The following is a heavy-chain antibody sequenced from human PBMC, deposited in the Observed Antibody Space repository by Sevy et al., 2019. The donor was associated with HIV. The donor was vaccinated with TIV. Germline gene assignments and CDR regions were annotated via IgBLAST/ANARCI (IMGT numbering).Heavy chain of an antibody. CDR3: ARDKNHYDRSVYYDAFDI. CDR2: IKEDGSDK. D-gene: IGHD3-22*01. Sequence: GGSLRLSCAASGFTLSSFWMTWDRQAPGKGLEWVANIKEDGSDKNYVDSVKGRFTISRDNAKNSLYLQMNSLRAEDTAVYYCARDKNHYDRSVYYDAFDIWGQGTMVTVSS. CDR1: GFTLSSFW. J-gene: IGHJ3*02. V-gene: IGHV3-7*03.